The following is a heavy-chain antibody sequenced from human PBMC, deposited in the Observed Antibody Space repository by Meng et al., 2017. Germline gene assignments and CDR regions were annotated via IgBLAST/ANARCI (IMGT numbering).Heavy chain of an antibody. V-gene: IGHV3-15*01. J-gene: IGHJ4*02. CDR2: ITRNRDGGTI. CDR3: ATGAAAADH. D-gene: IGHD6-13*01. Sequence: EVQLVESGGGLVKRGGALRCQWVAAGLRVTEACMSWVRQAPGKGLEWVGRITRNRDGGTIDYAARVKGRFTISRDESKNTLYLQMDSLITEDTAVYFCATGAAAADHWGKGTLVSV. CDR1: GLRVTEAC.